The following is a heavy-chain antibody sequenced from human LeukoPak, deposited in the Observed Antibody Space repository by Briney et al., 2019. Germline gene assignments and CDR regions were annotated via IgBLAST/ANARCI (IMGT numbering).Heavy chain of an antibody. V-gene: IGHV3-30*04. CDR2: ISYDGSNK. D-gene: IGHD1-26*01. Sequence: GGSLGLSCAASGFTFSSYAMHWVRQAPGKGLEWVAVISYDGSNKYYADSVKGRFTISRDNSKNTLYLQMNSLRAEDTAVYYCARDQGIVSYFDYWGQGTLVTVSS. CDR3: ARDQGIVSYFDY. CDR1: GFTFSSYA. J-gene: IGHJ4*02.